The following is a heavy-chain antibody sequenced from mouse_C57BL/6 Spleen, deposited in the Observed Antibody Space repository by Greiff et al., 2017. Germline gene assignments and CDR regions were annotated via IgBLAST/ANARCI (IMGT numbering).Heavy chain of an antibody. J-gene: IGHJ4*01. CDR3: ARGDYYGSGKAMDY. CDR1: GFTFSDFY. Sequence: EVMLVESGGGLVQSGRSLRLSCATSGFTFSDFYMEWVRQAPGKGLEWIAASRNKANDYTTEYSASVKGRFIVSRDTSQSILYLQMNALRAEDTAIYYCARGDYYGSGKAMDYWGQGTSVTVSS. V-gene: IGHV7-1*01. CDR2: SRNKANDYTT. D-gene: IGHD1-1*01.